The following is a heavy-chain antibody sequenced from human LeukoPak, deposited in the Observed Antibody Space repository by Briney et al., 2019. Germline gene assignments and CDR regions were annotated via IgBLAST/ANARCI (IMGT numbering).Heavy chain of an antibody. CDR1: GGTYSSYA. V-gene: IGHV1-69*04. CDR2: IIPILGIA. CDR3: AREGAHGGNPGFDY. J-gene: IGHJ4*02. Sequence: SVKVSCKASGGTYSSYAISWVRQAPGQGLEWMGRIIPILGIANYAQKFQGRVTMTRDTSTSTVYMELSSLRSEDTAVYYCAREGAHGGNPGFDYWGQGTLVTVSS. D-gene: IGHD4-23*01.